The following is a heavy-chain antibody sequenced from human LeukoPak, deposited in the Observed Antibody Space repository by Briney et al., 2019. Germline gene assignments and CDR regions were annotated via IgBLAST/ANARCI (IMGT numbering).Heavy chain of an antibody. CDR1: RFTVSSNY. Sequence: GGSLRLSCAASRFTVSSNYMSWVRQAPGKGLEWVSVIYSGGRTEYADSVKGRFTIARDNSKNTLYLQMNSLRAEDTAVYYCATRAVVIKANDAFDIWGQGTIVTVSS. J-gene: IGHJ3*02. CDR2: IYSGGRT. CDR3: ATRAVVIKANDAFDI. D-gene: IGHD3-22*01. V-gene: IGHV3-53*01.